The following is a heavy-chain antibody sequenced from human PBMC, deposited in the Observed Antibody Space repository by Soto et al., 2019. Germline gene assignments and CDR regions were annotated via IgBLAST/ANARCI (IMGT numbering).Heavy chain of an antibody. D-gene: IGHD3-16*02. Sequence: GGSLRLSCAASGFTFSSYAMSWVRQAPGKGLEWVSAISGSGGSTYYADSVKGRFTISRDNSKNTLYLQMNSLRAEDTAVYYCAKESPPDYDYIWGSYRYTGSLDYWGQGTLVTVSS. CDR2: ISGSGGST. J-gene: IGHJ4*02. V-gene: IGHV3-23*01. CDR1: GFTFSSYA. CDR3: AKESPPDYDYIWGSYRYTGSLDY.